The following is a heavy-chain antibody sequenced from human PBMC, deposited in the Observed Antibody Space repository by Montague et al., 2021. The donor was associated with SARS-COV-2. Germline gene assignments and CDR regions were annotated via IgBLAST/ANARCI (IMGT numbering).Heavy chain of an antibody. CDR1: GGSFNDYY. Sequence: SETLSLTCAVYGGSFNDYYWSWIRQPPGKGLEWIGQINHSGSTNYNPSLKSRVTISVDTSKNQFSLKLRSMTAAGTAVYYCAGGRVGINMIVVVTGYSYCLDYWGQGTTVTVSS. D-gene: IGHD3-22*01. V-gene: IGHV4-34*01. CDR3: AGGRVGINMIVVVTGYSYCLDY. J-gene: IGHJ4*02. CDR2: INHSGST.